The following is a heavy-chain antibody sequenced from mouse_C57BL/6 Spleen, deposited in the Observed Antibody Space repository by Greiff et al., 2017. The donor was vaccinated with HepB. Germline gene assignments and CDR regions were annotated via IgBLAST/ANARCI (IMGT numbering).Heavy chain of an antibody. CDR2: IYPGSGST. Sequence: QVQLQQPGAELVKPGASVKMSCKASGYTFTSYWITWVKQRPGQGLEWIGDIYPGSGSTNYNEKFKSKATLTVDTSSSTAYMQLSSLTSDDSAVYYCARVYYDGSIYAMDYWGQGTSVTVSS. D-gene: IGHD1-1*01. V-gene: IGHV1-55*01. CDR1: GYTFTSYW. CDR3: ARVYYDGSIYAMDY. J-gene: IGHJ4*01.